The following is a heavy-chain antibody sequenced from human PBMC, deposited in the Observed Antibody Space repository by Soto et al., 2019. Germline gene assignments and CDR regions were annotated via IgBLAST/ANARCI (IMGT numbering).Heavy chain of an antibody. D-gene: IGHD1-1*01. J-gene: IGHJ4*02. CDR3: TSRVRTTNAY. CDR1: GFSFINTW. V-gene: IGHV3-15*07. Sequence: EVQLVESGGALVKPGESLRLSCAASGFSFINTWLNWVRQAPEKGPEWVGRILTTREGGTTDYSGPEKGRSTISRDDSITMVYLQMSSRKIEDAAVYYWTSRVRTTNAYWGQGTLVTVSS. CDR2: ILTTREGGTT.